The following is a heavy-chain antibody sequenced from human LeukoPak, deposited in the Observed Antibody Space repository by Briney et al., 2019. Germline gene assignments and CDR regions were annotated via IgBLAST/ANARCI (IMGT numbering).Heavy chain of an antibody. CDR2: IYHSGST. D-gene: IGHD6-19*01. J-gene: IGHJ5*02. Sequence: SETLSLTCAVSGYSISSGYYWGWIRQPPGKGLEWIGNIYHSGSTYYNPSLKSRVTISVDTSENQFSLKLSSVTAADTAVYYCARLPHLSSGWFDPWGQGTLVTVSS. CDR1: GYSISSGYY. V-gene: IGHV4-38-2*01. CDR3: ARLPHLSSGWFDP.